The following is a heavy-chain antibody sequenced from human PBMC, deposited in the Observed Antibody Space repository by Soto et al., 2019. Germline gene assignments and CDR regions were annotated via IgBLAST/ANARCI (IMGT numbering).Heavy chain of an antibody. Sequence: ASVKVSCKASGYTFTSYGISGVRQAPGQELEWMGWISAYNGNTNYAQKLQGRVTMTTDTSTGTAYMELRSLRSDDAAVYYCARGPVLRFLEWLAARYFDYWGQGTLVTVSS. J-gene: IGHJ4*02. D-gene: IGHD3-3*01. V-gene: IGHV1-18*04. CDR3: ARGPVLRFLEWLAARYFDY. CDR1: GYTFTSYG. CDR2: ISAYNGNT.